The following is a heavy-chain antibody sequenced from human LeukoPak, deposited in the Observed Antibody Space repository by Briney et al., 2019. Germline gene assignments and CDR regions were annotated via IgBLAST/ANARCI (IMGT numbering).Heavy chain of an antibody. Sequence: SETLSLTCAVYGGSFSGYYWSWIRQPPGKGLEWIGEISHSGSTNYNPSLKSRVTISVDTSKNQFSLKLSSVTAADTAVYYCARAKSYQRWFDPWGQGTLVTVSS. CDR1: GGSFSGYY. CDR3: ARAKSYQRWFDP. CDR2: ISHSGST. J-gene: IGHJ5*02. D-gene: IGHD3-16*02. V-gene: IGHV4-34*01.